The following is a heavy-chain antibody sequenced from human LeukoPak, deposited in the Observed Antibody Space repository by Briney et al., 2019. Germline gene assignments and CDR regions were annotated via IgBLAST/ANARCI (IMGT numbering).Heavy chain of an antibody. V-gene: IGHV3-23*01. Sequence: GGSLRLSCAASGFTFSNYAMSWVRQAPGKGLEWVSAISGSGGSTYYADSGKGRFTISRDNSKDTLSLQMDSLRAEDTAVYYCAKDVCRYSSGCLSFDYWGQGTLVTVSS. CDR1: GFTFSNYA. D-gene: IGHD6-19*01. J-gene: IGHJ4*02. CDR2: ISGSGGST. CDR3: AKDVCRYSSGCLSFDY.